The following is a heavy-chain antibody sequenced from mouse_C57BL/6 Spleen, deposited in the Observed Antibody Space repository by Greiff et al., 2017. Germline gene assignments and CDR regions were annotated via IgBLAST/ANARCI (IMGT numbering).Heavy chain of an antibody. CDR1: GYTFTSYW. Sequence: QQSCKASGYTFTSYWMHWVKQRPGRGLEWIGRIDPNSGGTKYNEKFKSKATLTVDKPSSTAYMQLSSLTSEDSAVYYCVRGDYYGSSSFAYWGQGTLVTVSA. CDR2: IDPNSGGT. D-gene: IGHD1-1*01. CDR3: VRGDYYGSSSFAY. J-gene: IGHJ3*01. V-gene: IGHV1-72*01.